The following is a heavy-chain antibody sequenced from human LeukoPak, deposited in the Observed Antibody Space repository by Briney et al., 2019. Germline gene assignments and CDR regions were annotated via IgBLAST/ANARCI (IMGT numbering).Heavy chain of an antibody. J-gene: IGHJ4*02. CDR3: ARPDKSSGWYLLWY. Sequence: ASVKVSCKASGYTFTSYDINWVRQATGQGLEWMGWMNPNSGNTGYAQKFQGRVTMTRNTSISTAYMELSSLRSEDTAVCYCARPDKSSGWYLLWYWGQGTLVTVSS. CDR2: MNPNSGNT. V-gene: IGHV1-8*01. CDR1: GYTFTSYD. D-gene: IGHD6-19*01.